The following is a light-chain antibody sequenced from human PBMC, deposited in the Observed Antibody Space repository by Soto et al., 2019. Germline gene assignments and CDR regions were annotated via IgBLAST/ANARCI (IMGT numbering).Light chain of an antibody. CDR3: QQRSSWPT. J-gene: IGKJ2*01. Sequence: EIVLTQSPATLSLSPGERATLSCRASQSVSSNLAWYQQKLGQAPRLLIHDAFNRATGIPARFSGSGSGTDFTLTISNLKPEDFAVYYCQQRSSWPTFGQGTKLEIK. CDR1: QSVSSN. V-gene: IGKV3-11*01. CDR2: DAF.